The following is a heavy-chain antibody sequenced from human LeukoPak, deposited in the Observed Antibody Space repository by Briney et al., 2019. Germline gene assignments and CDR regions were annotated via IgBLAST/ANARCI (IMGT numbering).Heavy chain of an antibody. Sequence: ASVKVSCKTSGYTFTSYYMHWVRQAPGQGLEWMGIINPSGGSTSYAQKFQGRVTMTRDTSTSTVYMELSSLRSEDTAVYYCARDGVPADADYWGQGTLVTVSS. CDR2: INPSGGST. CDR3: ARDGVPADADY. J-gene: IGHJ4*02. V-gene: IGHV1-46*01. CDR1: GYTFTSYY. D-gene: IGHD2-2*01.